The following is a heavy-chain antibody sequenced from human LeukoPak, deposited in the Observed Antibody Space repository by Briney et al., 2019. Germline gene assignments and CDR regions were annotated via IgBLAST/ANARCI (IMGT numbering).Heavy chain of an antibody. CDR3: ARGPGAHGYFDY. J-gene: IGHJ4*02. Sequence: ASVKVSCKASGYTFTGYYMHWVRQAPGRGLEWMGWINPNSGGTNYAQKFQGRVTMTRDTSISTAYMELSRLRSDDTAVYHCARGPGAHGYFDYWGRGTLVTVSS. CDR2: INPNSGGT. CDR1: GYTFTGYY. V-gene: IGHV1-2*02. D-gene: IGHD7-27*01.